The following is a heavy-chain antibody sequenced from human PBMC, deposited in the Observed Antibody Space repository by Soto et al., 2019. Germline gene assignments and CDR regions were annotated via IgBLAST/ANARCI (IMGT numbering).Heavy chain of an antibody. CDR3: ARQLESSVGLPAIFDY. CDR1: GGSISSSSYY. D-gene: IGHD1-26*01. Sequence: PSETLSLTCTVSGGSISSSSYYWGWIRQPPGKGLEWIGSIYYSGSTYYNPSLKSRVTISVDTSKNQFSLKLSSVTAADTAVYYCARQLESSVGLPAIFDYWGQGTLVTVS. CDR2: IYYSGST. V-gene: IGHV4-39*01. J-gene: IGHJ4*02.